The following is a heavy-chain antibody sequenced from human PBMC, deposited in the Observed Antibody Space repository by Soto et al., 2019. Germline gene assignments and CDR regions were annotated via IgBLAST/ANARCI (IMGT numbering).Heavy chain of an antibody. D-gene: IGHD3-3*01. CDR3: ASVYDFWSGYYAPLY. J-gene: IGHJ4*02. V-gene: IGHV1-18*04. CDR1: GYTFTSYG. CDR2: ISAYNGNT. Sequence: GASVKVSCKASGYTFTSYGISWVRQAPGQGLEWMGWISAYNGNTNYAQKLQGRVTMTTDTSTSTAYMELRSLRSDDTAVYYCASVYDFWSGYYAPLYWGQGTLVTVSS.